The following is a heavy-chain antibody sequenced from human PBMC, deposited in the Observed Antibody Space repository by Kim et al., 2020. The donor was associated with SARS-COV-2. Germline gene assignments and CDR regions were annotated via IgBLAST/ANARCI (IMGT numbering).Heavy chain of an antibody. CDR3: VGEEGAPGERYDC. J-gene: IGHJ4*02. Sequence: YYVESVRGRFTISRDNSQNTLYLQMNSLRAEDTAVYYCVGEEGAPGERYDCWGQGTLVTVSS. V-gene: IGHV3-53*01. D-gene: IGHD7-27*01.